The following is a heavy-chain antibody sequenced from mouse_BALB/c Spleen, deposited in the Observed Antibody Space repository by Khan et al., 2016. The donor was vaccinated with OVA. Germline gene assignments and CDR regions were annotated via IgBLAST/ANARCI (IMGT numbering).Heavy chain of an antibody. V-gene: IGHV1-7*01. J-gene: IGHJ2*01. Sequence: QVQLKQSGAELAKPGASVKMSCKASGYTFSTYWIHWVKQRPGQGLEWIGYINPSAGYTYYNQRFNDKATLTADKSSSTAYMQLSSLTSEDSAVYYCARDRIDYWGQGTTLTVSS. CDR1: GYTFSTYW. CDR2: INPSAGYT. CDR3: ARDRIDY.